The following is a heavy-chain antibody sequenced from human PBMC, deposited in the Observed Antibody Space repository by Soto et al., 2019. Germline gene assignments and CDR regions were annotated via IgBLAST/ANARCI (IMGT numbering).Heavy chain of an antibody. CDR3: ARAPKGSSGRIFFQH. CDR1: GYTFTSYG. J-gene: IGHJ1*01. CDR2: IRAYNGNT. D-gene: IGHD3-22*01. V-gene: IGHV1-18*01. Sequence: QVQLVQSGAEVKKPGASVKVSCKASGYTFTSYGISWVRQAPGPGLEWMGWIRAYNGNTNYAQKLQGRVTMTPDTSTSTAHMELRSLRSDDTAVYYCARAPKGSSGRIFFQHWGQGTLVTVSS.